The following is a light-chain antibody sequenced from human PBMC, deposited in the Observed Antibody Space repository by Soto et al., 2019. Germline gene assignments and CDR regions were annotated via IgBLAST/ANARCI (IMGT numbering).Light chain of an antibody. CDR3: QQYYSSRT. Sequence: EIVLTQSPGTVSLSPGERATLSCRASQSVGSRWLAWYQQKPGQAPRVLIYGGSNRATGIPDRFSGSGSGTDFTLTISRLEPEDFVVYYCQQYYSSRTFGQGTKVEMK. CDR1: QSVGSRW. J-gene: IGKJ1*01. V-gene: IGKV3-20*01. CDR2: GGS.